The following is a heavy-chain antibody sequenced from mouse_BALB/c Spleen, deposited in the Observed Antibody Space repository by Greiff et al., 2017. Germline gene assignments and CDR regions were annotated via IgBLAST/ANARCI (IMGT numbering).Heavy chain of an antibody. D-gene: IGHD1-1*01. Sequence: VKLVESGAELVRPGTSVKISCKASGYTFTNYWLGWVKQRPGHGLEWIGDIYPGGGYTNYNEKFKGKATLTADTSSSTAYMQLSSLTSEDSAVYFCARAYYYGTLYYFDYWGQGTTLTVSS. V-gene: IGHV1-63*02. CDR2: IYPGGGYT. CDR3: ARAYYYGTLYYFDY. J-gene: IGHJ2*01. CDR1: GYTFTNYW.